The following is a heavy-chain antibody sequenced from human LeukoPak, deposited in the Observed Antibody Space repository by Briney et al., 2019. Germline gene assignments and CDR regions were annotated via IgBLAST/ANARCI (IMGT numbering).Heavy chain of an antibody. D-gene: IGHD6-19*01. J-gene: IGHJ4*02. CDR3: ARRDSSGWYNLYIRMGGADY. V-gene: IGHV1-18*01. CDR1: GYSFTSYG. CDR2: ISVYNGNT. Sequence: GASVKVSCKASGYSFTSYGIAWVRQAPGQGLEWMGWISVYNGNTNYAQKFQGRVTMTRNTSISTAYMELSSLRSEDTAVYYCARRDSSGWYNLYIRMGGADYWGQGTLVTVSS.